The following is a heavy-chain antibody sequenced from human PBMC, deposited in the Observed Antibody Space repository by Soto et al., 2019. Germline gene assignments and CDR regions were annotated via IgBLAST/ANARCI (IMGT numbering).Heavy chain of an antibody. V-gene: IGHV3-30*04. Sequence: QVHLVESGGGVLQPGTSLRLSCAASGFTFTAHAMHWVRQAPGKGLEWVAVISYDGGHEYYADSVKGRFTISRDNSKNMVYLQVNSLRAEDTSIYYCARDDSSGWSDYYHGIDVWGRGTTVTVSS. CDR2: ISYDGGHE. CDR1: GFTFTAHA. J-gene: IGHJ6*02. CDR3: ARDDSSGWSDYYHGIDV. D-gene: IGHD6-19*01.